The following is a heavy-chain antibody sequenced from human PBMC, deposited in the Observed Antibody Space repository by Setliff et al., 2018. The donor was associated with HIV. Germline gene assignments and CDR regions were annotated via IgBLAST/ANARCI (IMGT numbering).Heavy chain of an antibody. CDR1: GFTFSDYY. Sequence: PGGSLRLSCAGSGSGGSGFTFSDYYMSWVRQAPGKGLEWLSYISSSGTTTYYADSVKGRFTISRDNAKNSVLLQMNSLRVEDTAVYYCARGKIVVVPAAMRPFDYWGQGTLVTVSS. D-gene: IGHD2-2*01. CDR2: ISSSGTTT. J-gene: IGHJ4*02. CDR3: ARGKIVVVPAAMRPFDY. V-gene: IGHV3-11*04.